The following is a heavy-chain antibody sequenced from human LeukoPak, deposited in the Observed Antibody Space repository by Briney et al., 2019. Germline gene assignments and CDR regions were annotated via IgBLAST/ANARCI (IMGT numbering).Heavy chain of an antibody. V-gene: IGHV1-2*06. CDR3: ARIRFSETTRSTNFDY. CDR2: INPNSSAT. J-gene: IGHJ4*02. D-gene: IGHD1-1*01. CDR1: GYTFTGYY. Sequence: ASVKLSCTASGYTFTGYYMHWVRQAPGQGLEWMARINPNSSATNYAHTFQGRVTISRDTANNTAYLELNRLRSDDTAVYYCARIRFSETTRSTNFDYWGQGTLVTVSS.